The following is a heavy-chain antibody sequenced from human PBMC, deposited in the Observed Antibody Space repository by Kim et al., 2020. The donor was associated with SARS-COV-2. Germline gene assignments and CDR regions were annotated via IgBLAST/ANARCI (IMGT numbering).Heavy chain of an antibody. CDR2: ISGSGGST. V-gene: IGHV3-23*01. D-gene: IGHD3-10*01. Sequence: GGSLRLSCAASGFTFSSYAMSWVRQAPGKGLEWVSAISGSGGSTYYADSVKGRFTISRDNSKNTLYLQMNSLRAEDTAVYYCAKDFNPEAYGSGSYYPVYGMDVWGQGTTVTVSS. CDR3: AKDFNPEAYGSGSYYPVYGMDV. CDR1: GFTFSSYA. J-gene: IGHJ6*02.